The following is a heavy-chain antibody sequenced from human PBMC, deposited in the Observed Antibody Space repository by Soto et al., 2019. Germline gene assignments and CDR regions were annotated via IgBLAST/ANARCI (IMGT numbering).Heavy chain of an antibody. V-gene: IGHV1-46*01. J-gene: IGHJ6*03. CDR2: VNPSGST. Sequence: ASVKVSCKAYGYTFTSYHMHWVRQAPGQGLEWMGKVNPSGSTTYAQQFQGRVTMTTDTSTSTAYMELRSLRSDDTAVYYCARDPYSRSWYPHYYYYYMDVWGKGTTVTVSS. CDR1: GYTFTSYH. D-gene: IGHD6-13*01. CDR3: ARDPYSRSWYPHYYYYYMDV.